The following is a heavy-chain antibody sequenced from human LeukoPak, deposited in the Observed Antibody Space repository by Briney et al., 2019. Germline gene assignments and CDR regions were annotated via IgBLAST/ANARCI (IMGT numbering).Heavy chain of an antibody. CDR3: AWPTTVTTFHDAFDI. CDR2: IIPIFGTA. CDR1: GGTFSSYA. Sequence: GASVKVSCKASGGTFSSYAISWVRQAPGQGHEWMGRIIPIFGTANYAQKFQGRVTITTDESTSTAYMELSSLRSEDTAVYYCAWPTTVTTFHDAFDIWGQGTMFTVSS. V-gene: IGHV1-69*05. J-gene: IGHJ3*02. D-gene: IGHD4-17*01.